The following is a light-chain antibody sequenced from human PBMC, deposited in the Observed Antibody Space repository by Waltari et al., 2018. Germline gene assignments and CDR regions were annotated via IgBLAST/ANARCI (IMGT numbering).Light chain of an antibody. J-gene: IGKJ2*01. CDR3: MQGTHWPYT. CDR1: QSLVHSDGNTH. CDR2: RVS. V-gene: IGKV2-30*02. Sequence: EVVMTQSPLSLPVTLGQPASISCKSSQSLVHSDGNTHLNWFQQRPGQSPRRLFYRVSSRESGVPDRGSGRGSGTDFTLKISRVEAEDVGVYYCMQGTHWPYTFGQGTRLDIK.